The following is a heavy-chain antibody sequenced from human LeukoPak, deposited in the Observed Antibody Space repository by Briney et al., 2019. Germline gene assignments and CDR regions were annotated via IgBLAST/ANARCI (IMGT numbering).Heavy chain of an antibody. CDR2: INGDGSTT. CDR1: GFTFSSYW. CDR3: ASAVAGTNALDI. J-gene: IGHJ3*02. Sequence: PGGSLRVSCAASGFTFSSYWMHWVRQAPGKGLVWVSRINGDGSTTTYAGSVKGRFTISRDNAKNTLYLQMNSLRAEDTAVYYCASAVAGTNALDIWGQGTLVTVSS. V-gene: IGHV3-74*01. D-gene: IGHD6-19*01.